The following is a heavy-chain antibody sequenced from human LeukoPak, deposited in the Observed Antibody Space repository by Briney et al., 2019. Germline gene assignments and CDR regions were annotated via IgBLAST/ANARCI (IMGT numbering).Heavy chain of an antibody. V-gene: IGHV3-9*01. CDR3: AKPGIAVPGGFDI. Sequence: PGGSLRLSCTASGFTFGDYAMHWVRQAPGKGLEWVSGISWNSGSIGYADSVKGRFTISRDNAKNSLYLQMNSLRAEDTALYYCAKPGIAVPGGFDIWGQGTMVTVSS. J-gene: IGHJ3*02. D-gene: IGHD6-19*01. CDR1: GFTFGDYA. CDR2: ISWNSGSI.